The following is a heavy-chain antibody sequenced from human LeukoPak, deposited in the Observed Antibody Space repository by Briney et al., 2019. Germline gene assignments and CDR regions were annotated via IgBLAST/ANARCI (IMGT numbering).Heavy chain of an antibody. CDR1: GVSISSYY. CDR2: PYYSGST. J-gene: IGHJ5*02. Sequence: SETLSLTCTVSGVSISSYYWSWLRQPPGKGLEGSGNPYYSGSTYYNPSLKSRVTISVDTSKNQFSLKLSSVPAADTAVYYCARLAANWFDPWGQGTLVTVCS. D-gene: IGHD6-13*01. CDR3: ARLAANWFDP. V-gene: IGHV4-59*01.